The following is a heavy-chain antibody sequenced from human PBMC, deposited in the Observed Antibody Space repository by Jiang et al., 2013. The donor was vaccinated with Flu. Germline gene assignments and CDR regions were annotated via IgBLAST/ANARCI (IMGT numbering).Heavy chain of an antibody. CDR1: GGSFSGYY. D-gene: IGHD3-3*01. CDR2: INHSGST. Sequence: LLKPSETLSLTCAAYGGSFSGYYWSWIRQPPGKGLEWIGEINHSGSTNYNPSLKSRVTISVDTSKNQFSLKLSSVTAADTAVYYCARAEYYDFWSEGGMDVWGQGTTVTVSS. J-gene: IGHJ6*02. CDR3: ARAEYYDFWSEGGMDV. V-gene: IGHV4-34*01.